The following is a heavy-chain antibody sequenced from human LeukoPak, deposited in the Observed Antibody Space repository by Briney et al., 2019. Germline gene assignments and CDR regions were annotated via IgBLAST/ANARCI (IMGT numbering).Heavy chain of an antibody. Sequence: PGGSLRLSCAASGFTFSSYSMNWARQAPGKGLEWVSSISSSSSYIYYADSVKGRFTISRDNAKNSLYLQMNSLRAEDTAVYYCARVGYGSGSYFESEYFDYWGQGTLVTVSS. D-gene: IGHD3-10*01. CDR1: GFTFSSYS. CDR3: ARVGYGSGSYFESEYFDY. CDR2: ISSSSSYI. V-gene: IGHV3-21*01. J-gene: IGHJ4*02.